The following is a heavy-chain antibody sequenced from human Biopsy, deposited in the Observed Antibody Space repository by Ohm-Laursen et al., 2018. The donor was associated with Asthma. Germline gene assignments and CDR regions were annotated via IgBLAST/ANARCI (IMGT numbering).Heavy chain of an antibody. D-gene: IGHD1-7*01. CDR1: GYTFSDSW. CDR2: IFAANSET. Sequence: ESLRISCKASGYTFSDSWIGWVRQMPGKGLDGMGIIFAANSETKYSPSFQAQVTISADMSISTAFLQWSSLKASDTAIYYCARFIDGTFFVDYWGQGTLVTVSS. V-gene: IGHV5-51*01. J-gene: IGHJ4*02. CDR3: ARFIDGTFFVDY.